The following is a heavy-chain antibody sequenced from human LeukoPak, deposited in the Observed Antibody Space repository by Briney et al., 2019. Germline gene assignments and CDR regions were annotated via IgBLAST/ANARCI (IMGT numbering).Heavy chain of an antibody. V-gene: IGHV4-34*01. Sequence: SEKLSRNCAVYGGSFSDYNWTWIRQSPGKGLEWSGEITHSGSTDYNPSLRSRVTISVDTYKKQFSLKVTSVTAADTAVYYCAREDSTSLKYAFDIWGQGTMVTVSS. CDR1: GGSFSDYN. D-gene: IGHD2-2*01. CDR3: AREDSTSLKYAFDI. J-gene: IGHJ3*02. CDR2: ITHSGST.